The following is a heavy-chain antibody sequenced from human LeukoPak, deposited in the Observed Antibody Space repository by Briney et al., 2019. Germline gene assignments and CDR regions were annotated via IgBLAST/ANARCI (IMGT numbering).Heavy chain of an antibody. V-gene: IGHV4-4*02. J-gene: IGHJ4*02. D-gene: IGHD1-26*01. Sequence: PSETLSLTCGVSRGSISGTNWWSGVRQPPGQGLEWIGEISLTGETNYNPSLNGRVTMSLDESRNQLSLDLTSVTAADTSIYYCSRDSGAFCPFCYWGQGTLVIVPP. CDR2: ISLTGET. CDR3: SRDSGAFCPFCY. CDR1: RGSISGTNW.